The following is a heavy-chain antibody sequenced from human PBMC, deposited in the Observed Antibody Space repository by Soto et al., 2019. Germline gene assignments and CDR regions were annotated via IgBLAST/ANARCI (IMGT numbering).Heavy chain of an antibody. CDR3: AKSPGSGFSNFDY. J-gene: IGHJ4*02. D-gene: IGHD6-19*01. CDR1: GFTFSSYA. Sequence: LRLSCAASGFTFSSYAMSWVRQAPGKGLEWVSAISGSGGSTYYADSVKGRFTISRDNSKNTLYLQMNSLRAEDTAVYYCAKSPGSGFSNFDYWGQGTLVTVSS. V-gene: IGHV3-23*01. CDR2: ISGSGGST.